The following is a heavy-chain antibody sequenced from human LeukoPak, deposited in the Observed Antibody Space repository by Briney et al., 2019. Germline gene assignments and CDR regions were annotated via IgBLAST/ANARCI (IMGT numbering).Heavy chain of an antibody. J-gene: IGHJ3*02. CDR3: TRRYNYDSSGYYYVRDAFDI. CDR1: GFTFGDYV. CDR2: IKRKAYGGTT. V-gene: IGHV3-49*03. Sequence: GGSLRLSCPASGFTFGDYVRSGFGQAPGRGRDGVGFIKRKAYGGTTKNAASVKGRFTISRDDSRSIAYLQMNSLKTEDTAVYYCTRRYNYDSSGYYYVRDAFDIWGQGTMVTVSS. D-gene: IGHD3-22*01.